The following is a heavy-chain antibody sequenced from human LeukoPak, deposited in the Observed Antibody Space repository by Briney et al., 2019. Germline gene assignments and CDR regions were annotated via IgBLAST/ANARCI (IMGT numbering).Heavy chain of an antibody. CDR1: GGSFSGYY. CDR3: ARGLPSSGWYQLYYYYGMDV. V-gene: IGHV4-34*01. D-gene: IGHD6-19*01. Sequence: PSETLSLTCAVYGGSFSGYYWSWIRQPPGKGLEWIGEINHSGSTNYNPSLESRVTISVDTSKNQFSLKLSSVTAADTAVYYCARGLPSSGWYQLYYYYGMDVWGQGTTVTVSS. CDR2: INHSGST. J-gene: IGHJ6*02.